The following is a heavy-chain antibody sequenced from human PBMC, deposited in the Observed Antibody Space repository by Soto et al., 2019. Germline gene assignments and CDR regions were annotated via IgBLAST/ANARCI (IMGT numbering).Heavy chain of an antibody. CDR2: INTNGGST. J-gene: IGHJ4*02. V-gene: IGHV3-64*02. CDR1: GFTFCNHA. Sequence: GGSLRLSCAASGFTFCNHAMHWVRQAPGKGLECISTINTNGGSTYYADSVKGRFTISRDNSKNTLYLQMGSLRADDMAIYYCARGGGGAALADFDYWGQGALVTVSS. CDR3: ARGGGGAALADFDY. D-gene: IGHD3-16*01.